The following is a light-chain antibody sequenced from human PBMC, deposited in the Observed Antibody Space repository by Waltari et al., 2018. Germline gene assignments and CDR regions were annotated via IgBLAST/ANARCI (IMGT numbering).Light chain of an antibody. CDR2: EVS. J-gene: IGLJ2*01. Sequence: QSALTQPASVSGSPGQSITIPCTGTSSDVGGYNYVSWHQQHPDKAPKLMIYEVSNRPSGVSNRFSGSKAGNTASLTIAGLQAEDEADYYCSSYTSSSTVVFGGGTKLTVL. CDR3: SSYTSSSTVV. CDR1: SSDVGGYNY. V-gene: IGLV2-14*01.